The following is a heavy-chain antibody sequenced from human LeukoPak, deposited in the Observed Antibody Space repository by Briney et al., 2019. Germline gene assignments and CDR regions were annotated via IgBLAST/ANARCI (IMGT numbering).Heavy chain of an antibody. CDR2: FDPEDGET. J-gene: IGHJ6*04. V-gene: IGHV1-24*01. D-gene: IGHD3-10*01. CDR3: ATSRGLWFGSDSYYYYGMDV. CDR1: GYTLTELS. Sequence: ASVKVSCKVSGYTLTELSMHWVRRAPGKGLEWMGGFDPEDGETIYAQKFQGRVTMTEDTSTDTAYMELSSLRSEDTAVYYCATSRGLWFGSDSYYYYGMDVWGKGTTVTVSS.